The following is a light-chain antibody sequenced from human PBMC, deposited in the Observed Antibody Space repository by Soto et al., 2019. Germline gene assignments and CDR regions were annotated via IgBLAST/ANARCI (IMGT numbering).Light chain of an antibody. V-gene: IGLV1-40*01. Sequence: QAVVTQPPSVSGAPGQRVTISCTGSSSNIGAGYDVHWYQQLPGTAPKLLISGNSNRPSGVPDRFSGSKSGTSASLAITGLQAEDEADHYCQSYDSSLSGGVFGGGTKLTVL. J-gene: IGLJ3*02. CDR2: GNS. CDR3: QSYDSSLSGGV. CDR1: SSNIGAGYD.